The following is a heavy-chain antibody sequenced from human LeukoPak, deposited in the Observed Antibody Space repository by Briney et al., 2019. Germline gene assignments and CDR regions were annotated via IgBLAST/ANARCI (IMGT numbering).Heavy chain of an antibody. V-gene: IGHV3-21*01. Sequence: GGSLRLSCAASGFTFSSYSMNWVRQAPGKGLEWVSSISSSSSYICYADSVKGRFTISRDNAKNSLYLQMNSLRAEDTAVYYCARDDSSGYPDYWGQGTLVTVSS. CDR2: ISSSSSYI. D-gene: IGHD3-22*01. J-gene: IGHJ4*02. CDR3: ARDDSSGYPDY. CDR1: GFTFSSYS.